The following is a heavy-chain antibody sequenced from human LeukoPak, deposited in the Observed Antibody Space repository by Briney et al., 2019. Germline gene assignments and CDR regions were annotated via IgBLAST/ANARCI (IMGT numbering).Heavy chain of an antibody. Sequence: GGSLRLSCAASGFTFSSYAMHWVRQAPGKGLEWVAVISYDGSNKYYADSVKGRFTISRDNSKNTLYLQMNSLRAEDTAVYYCARDSSGSYYWGTTFDYWGQGTLVTVSS. V-gene: IGHV3-30-3*01. CDR2: ISYDGSNK. CDR3: ARDSSGSYYWGTTFDY. CDR1: GFTFSSYA. D-gene: IGHD1-26*01. J-gene: IGHJ4*02.